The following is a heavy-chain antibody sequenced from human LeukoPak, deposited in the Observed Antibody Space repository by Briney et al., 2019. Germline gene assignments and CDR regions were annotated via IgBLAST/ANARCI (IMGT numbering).Heavy chain of an antibody. D-gene: IGHD1-26*01. CDR2: IGGRGGST. V-gene: IGHV3-23*01. J-gene: IGHJ4*02. Sequence: GGSLRLSCAASGFRFSDFTMTWVRQAPGKGPEWVSAIGGRGGSTYYADSLGGRFTISRDNSKDMVYLQMNSLRAEDTAVYYCAKPGLSGSYWSADYWGQGTLVTVSS. CDR1: GFRFSDFT. CDR3: AKPGLSGSYWSADY.